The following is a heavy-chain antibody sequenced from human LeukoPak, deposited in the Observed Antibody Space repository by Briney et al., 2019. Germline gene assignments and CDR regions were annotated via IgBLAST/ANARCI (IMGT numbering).Heavy chain of an antibody. J-gene: IGHJ4*02. CDR2: IRYDGSNK. V-gene: IGHV3-30*02. D-gene: IGHD3-3*01. CDR1: GFTFSSYS. CDR3: AILSPITIFGVVYFDY. Sequence: GGSLRLSCAASGFTFSSYSMNWVRQAPGKGLEWVAFIRYDGSNKYYADSVKGRFTISRDNSKNTLYLQMNSLRAEDTAVYYCAILSPITIFGVVYFDYWGQGTLVTVSS.